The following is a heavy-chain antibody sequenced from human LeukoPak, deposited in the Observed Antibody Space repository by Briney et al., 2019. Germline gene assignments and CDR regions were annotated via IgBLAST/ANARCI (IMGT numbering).Heavy chain of an antibody. CDR2: ISEDGGST. CDR3: ARESDRLVTNAFDI. J-gene: IGHJ3*02. Sequence: PGETLSLTCAASGFTFTDYDWHWVRQPPGKGLEWVSLISEDGGSTYYAASVRGRFIISRDYSKNSLYLQMASLTTEDTAFYYCARESDRLVTNAFDIGGQGTRVRVSS. CDR1: GFTFTDYD. V-gene: IGHV3-43*02. D-gene: IGHD3-22*01.